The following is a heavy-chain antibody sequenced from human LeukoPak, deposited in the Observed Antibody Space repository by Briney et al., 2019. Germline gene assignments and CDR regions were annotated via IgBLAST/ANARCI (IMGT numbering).Heavy chain of an antibody. CDR1: GFTVSSNY. J-gene: IGHJ2*01. D-gene: IGHD6-25*01. CDR3: AKDLGVSGWYFDL. V-gene: IGHV3-53*01. Sequence: GGSLRLSCAASGFTVSSNYMSWVRQAPGKGLEWVSVIYSGGSTYYADSVKGRFTISRDNSKNTLYLQMNSLRADDTAVYYCAKDLGVSGWYFDLWGRGTLVTVSS. CDR2: IYSGGST.